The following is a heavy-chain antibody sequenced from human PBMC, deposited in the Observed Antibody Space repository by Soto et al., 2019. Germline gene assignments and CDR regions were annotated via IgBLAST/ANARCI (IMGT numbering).Heavy chain of an antibody. J-gene: IGHJ4*01. Sequence: QAGGSLRLSCAASGFNSGIHWMSWVRQAPGKGLEWVATIKGDASEKKYVGSVKGRFTTSRDNAKTSLFLQMDSLRAEDTAVYYCARDSRYGSESSVNHYLDYWGHGTLVTVSS. CDR2: IKGDASEK. D-gene: IGHD3-10*01. CDR1: GFNSGIHW. V-gene: IGHV3-7*01. CDR3: ARDSRYGSESSVNHYLDY.